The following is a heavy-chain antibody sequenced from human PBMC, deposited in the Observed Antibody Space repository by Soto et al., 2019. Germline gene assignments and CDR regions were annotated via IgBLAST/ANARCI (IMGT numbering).Heavy chain of an antibody. Sequence: VGSLRLSCAASGFTFSSYWMSWVRQAPGKGLEWVANIKQDGSEKYYVDSVKGRFTISRDNAKNSLYLQMNSLRAEDTAVYYCARSSFGSYYGMDVWGQGTTVTVSS. V-gene: IGHV3-7*03. D-gene: IGHD1-26*01. CDR3: ARSSFGSYYGMDV. J-gene: IGHJ6*02. CDR1: GFTFSSYW. CDR2: IKQDGSEK.